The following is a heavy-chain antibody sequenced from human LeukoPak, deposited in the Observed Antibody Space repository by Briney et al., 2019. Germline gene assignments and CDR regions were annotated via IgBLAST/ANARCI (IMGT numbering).Heavy chain of an antibody. V-gene: IGHV3-7*01. CDR2: INQDGSEK. J-gene: IGHJ6*03. CDR3: SKQETEYEIHPAGAKYYYYMDV. D-gene: IGHD3-9*01. Sequence: PGGSLRLSCVDSGVTFRNYWMNWVRQAPGKGLEWLANINQDGSEKYYVDSVKGRFTISRDNAKNSLYLQMNSLRAEDTAVYFFSKQETEYEIHPAGAKYYYYMDVWGKGTTVTVSS. CDR1: GVTFRNYW.